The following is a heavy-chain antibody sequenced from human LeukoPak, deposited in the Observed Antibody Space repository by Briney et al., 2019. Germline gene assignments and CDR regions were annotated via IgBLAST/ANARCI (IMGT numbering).Heavy chain of an antibody. CDR3: ARDGYYYDGSFEY. D-gene: IGHD3-22*01. V-gene: IGHV4-38-2*02. CDR1: GYSISSGYF. J-gene: IGHJ4*02. CDR2: ISHSGSS. Sequence: SETLSLTCAVSGYSISSGYFWAWIRRPPGKALEWIGSISHSGSSYSKPSLKSRVIISVDTSNNQFSLKLTSVTAADTATYYCARDGYYYDGSFEYWGQGIRVAVPS.